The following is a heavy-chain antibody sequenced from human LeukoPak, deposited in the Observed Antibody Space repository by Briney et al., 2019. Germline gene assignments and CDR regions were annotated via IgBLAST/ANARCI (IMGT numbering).Heavy chain of an antibody. V-gene: IGHV3-15*01. CDR1: GFTFSDAW. CDR3: SADVPRMVAIIDY. Sequence: GESLRLSCAASGFTFSDAWMTWFRQAPGKGLGWVGRVLSKAAGGTTDYAAPVKGRFTISRDDSKDTFYLQMNSLNTEDTAVYYCSADVPRMVAIIDYWGQGTRVTVSS. J-gene: IGHJ4*02. CDR2: VLSKAAGGTT. D-gene: IGHD3-10*01.